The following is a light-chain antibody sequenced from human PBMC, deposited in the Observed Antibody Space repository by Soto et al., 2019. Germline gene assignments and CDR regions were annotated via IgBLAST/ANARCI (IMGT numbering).Light chain of an antibody. Sequence: DIQMAQSPSTLSASVGDRVTITCRASQSISSSLAWYQQKAGKATKLLIYDASSLESGVPSRFSGSGSGTEFTLTISSLQPDDFATYYCQHYNSYSGTFGQGTKVDIK. J-gene: IGKJ1*01. CDR3: QHYNSYSGT. V-gene: IGKV1-5*01. CDR1: QSISSS. CDR2: DAS.